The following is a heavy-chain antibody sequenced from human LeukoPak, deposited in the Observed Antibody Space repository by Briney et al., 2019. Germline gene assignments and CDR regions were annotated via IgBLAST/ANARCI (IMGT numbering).Heavy chain of an antibody. D-gene: IGHD1-26*01. CDR2: IFYSGST. Sequence: SETLSLTCTVSGGSISTSNYYWGWIRQPPGKGLEWIGNIFYSGSTYYSPSLRSRVTISVDTSKNQFSLKLSSVTAADTAVYYCARQPTVGAIPGAFDIWGQGTMVTVSS. CDR3: ARQPTVGAIPGAFDI. CDR1: GGSISTSNYY. J-gene: IGHJ3*02. V-gene: IGHV4-39*01.